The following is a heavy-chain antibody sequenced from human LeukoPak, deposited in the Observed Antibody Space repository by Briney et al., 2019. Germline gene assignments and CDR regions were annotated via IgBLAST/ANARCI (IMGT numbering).Heavy chain of an antibody. Sequence: ASVKVSCKASGGTFSSYAISWVRQAPGQGLEWMGGIIPIFGTANYAQKFQGRVTITADESTSTAYMELSSLRSEDTAVYYCARDRGRLRRPLDAFDIWGQGTMVTVSS. CDR3: ARDRGRLRRPLDAFDI. J-gene: IGHJ3*02. D-gene: IGHD3-10*01. CDR2: IIPIFGTA. CDR1: GGTFSSYA. V-gene: IGHV1-69*13.